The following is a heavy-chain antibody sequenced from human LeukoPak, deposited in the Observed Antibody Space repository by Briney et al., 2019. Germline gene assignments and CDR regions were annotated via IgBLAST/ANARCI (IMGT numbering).Heavy chain of an antibody. D-gene: IGHD6-19*01. CDR2: IRYDGSNK. V-gene: IGHV3-30*02. Sequence: GGSLRLSCAASGFTFSSYCMHWVRQAPGKGLEWVAFIRYDGSNKYYADSVKGRFTISRDNSKNTLYLQMNSLRAEDTAVYYCAKVLIAGIAVAYDDAFDIWGQGTMVTVSS. J-gene: IGHJ3*02. CDR3: AKVLIAGIAVAYDDAFDI. CDR1: GFTFSSYC.